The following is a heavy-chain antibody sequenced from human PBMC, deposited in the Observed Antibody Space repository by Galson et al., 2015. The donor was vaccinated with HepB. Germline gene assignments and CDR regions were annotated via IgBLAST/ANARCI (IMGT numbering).Heavy chain of an antibody. V-gene: IGHV3-7*03. CDR2: IKQDGSEK. D-gene: IGHD3-22*01. J-gene: IGHJ4*02. CDR3: ARDRFTYYYDSSGYV. CDR1: GFTFSSYW. Sequence: SLRLSCAASGFTFSSYWMSWVRQAPGKGLEWVANIKQDGSEKYYVDSVKGRFTISRDNAKNSLYLQMNSLRAEDTAVYYCARDRFTYYYDSSGYVWGQGTLVTVSS.